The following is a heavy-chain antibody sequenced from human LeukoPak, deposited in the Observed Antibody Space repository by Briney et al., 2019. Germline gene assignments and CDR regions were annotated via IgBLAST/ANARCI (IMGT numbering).Heavy chain of an antibody. V-gene: IGHV3-48*03. Sequence: GGSLRLSCAASGFTFSSYEMNWVRQAPGKGLEWVSYIDSSGSNIHYADSVKGRFTISRDNAKNSLYLQMNSLRAEDTAVYYCARVSTSRDYYYYMDVWGKGTTVTASS. J-gene: IGHJ6*03. CDR2: IDSSGSNI. CDR3: ARVSTSRDYYYYMDV. CDR1: GFTFSSYE. D-gene: IGHD2-2*01.